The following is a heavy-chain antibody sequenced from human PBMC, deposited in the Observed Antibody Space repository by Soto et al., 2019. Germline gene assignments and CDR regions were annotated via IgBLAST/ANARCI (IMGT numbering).Heavy chain of an antibody. Sequence: QITLKESGPTLVKPSQTLTLTCSFSGFSLSSNGVGVGWIRQPPGKALEFLALVYWDDDKRYSPSLKSRITITQYTSKDQVVLTMTNMDPVDTATYYCVNNCRGSGSYTGARFESWGQGILVIVSS. J-gene: IGHJ5*01. CDR2: VYWDDDK. V-gene: IGHV2-5*02. CDR1: GFSLSSNGVG. CDR3: VNNCRGSGSYTGARFES. D-gene: IGHD3-10*01.